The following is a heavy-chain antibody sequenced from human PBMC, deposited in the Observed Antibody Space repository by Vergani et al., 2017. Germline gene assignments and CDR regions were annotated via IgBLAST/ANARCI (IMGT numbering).Heavy chain of an antibody. Sequence: VQLVESGGGLVKPGGSLRLSCAASGFTFSSYAMSWVRQAPGKGLEWVSGISWNSGSIGYADSVKGRFTISRDNAKNSLYLQMNSLRAEDTALYYCAKDIRRFGSKRYYYGMDVWGQGTTVTVSS. D-gene: IGHD2-15*01. CDR2: ISWNSGSI. CDR1: GFTFSSYA. CDR3: AKDIRRFGSKRYYYGMDV. V-gene: IGHV3-9*01. J-gene: IGHJ6*02.